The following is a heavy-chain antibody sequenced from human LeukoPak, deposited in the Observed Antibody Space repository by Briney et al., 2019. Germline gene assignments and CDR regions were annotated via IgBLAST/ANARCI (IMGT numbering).Heavy chain of an antibody. CDR1: GYSISSGYY. V-gene: IGHV4-38-2*02. CDR3: AGSGPTLEWFLGGAFDI. CDR2: IYHSGST. D-gene: IGHD3-3*01. J-gene: IGHJ3*02. Sequence: SETLSLTCTVSGYSISSGYYWGWIRQPPGKGLEWIGSIYHSGSTYYNPSLKSRVTISVDTSKNQFSLKLSSVTAADTAVYYCAGSGPTLEWFLGGAFDIWGQGTMVTVSS.